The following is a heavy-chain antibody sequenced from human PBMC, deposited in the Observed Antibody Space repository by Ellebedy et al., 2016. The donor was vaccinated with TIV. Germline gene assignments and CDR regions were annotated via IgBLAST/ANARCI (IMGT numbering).Heavy chain of an antibody. D-gene: IGHD2-8*01. CDR3: AREPFGVDYYFDF. CDR2: MNPNSGNT. V-gene: IGHV1-8*01. CDR1: GYTFTTYD. J-gene: IGHJ4*02. Sequence: ASVKVSCXASGYTFTTYDINWVRQATGQGLEWMGWMNPNSGNTGYAQKFQGRVTMTRDTSASTAYMELSSLRSEDTAVYYCAREPFGVDYYFDFWGQGTLVTVSS.